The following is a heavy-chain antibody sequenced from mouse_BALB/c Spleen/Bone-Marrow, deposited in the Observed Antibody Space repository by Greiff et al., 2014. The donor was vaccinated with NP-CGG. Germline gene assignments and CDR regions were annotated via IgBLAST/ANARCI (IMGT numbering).Heavy chain of an antibody. CDR2: FNPRGDYT. Sequence: VQLQQSTSELARPGASVKPSCRASGYTFTSYTMQWVKQRPGQGLEWIGYFNPRGDYTDYDQKFKDRAALTADKSSSTAYMQLSRLTSEDSAVYYCAREDSTTAYFDYWGQGTTLTVSS. CDR3: AREDSTTAYFDY. V-gene: IGHV1-4*02. CDR1: GYTFTSYT. D-gene: IGHD1-2*01. J-gene: IGHJ2*01.